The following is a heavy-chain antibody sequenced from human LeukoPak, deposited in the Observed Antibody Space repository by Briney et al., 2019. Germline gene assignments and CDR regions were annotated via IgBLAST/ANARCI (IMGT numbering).Heavy chain of an antibody. Sequence: PSETLSLTCTVSGGSISSYYWSWIRQPPGKGLEWMGYIYYSGSTNYNPPLKSRVTISVDTSKNQFSLKLSSVTAADTAVYYCARVGPGADPPHFDYWGQGTLVTVSS. CDR1: GGSISSYY. D-gene: IGHD1-26*01. V-gene: IGHV4-59*01. J-gene: IGHJ4*02. CDR2: IYYSGST. CDR3: ARVGPGADPPHFDY.